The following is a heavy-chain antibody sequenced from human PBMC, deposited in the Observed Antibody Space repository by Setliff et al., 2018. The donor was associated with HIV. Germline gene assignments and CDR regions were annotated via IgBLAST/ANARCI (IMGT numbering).Heavy chain of an antibody. CDR1: GYSIRSGYY. V-gene: IGHV4-38-2*01. Sequence: KTSETLSLTCAVSGYSIRSGYYWGWIRQSPGKGLEWIGSIFHGGSTYTSPSLRSRVTMSVDTSKNQFSLNLNSVTAADTAVYYCARWMTSRINRRHLRGDWFDPWGQGSLVTVSS. CDR3: ARWMTSRINRRHLRGDWFDP. CDR2: IFHGGST. J-gene: IGHJ5*02. D-gene: IGHD1-1*01.